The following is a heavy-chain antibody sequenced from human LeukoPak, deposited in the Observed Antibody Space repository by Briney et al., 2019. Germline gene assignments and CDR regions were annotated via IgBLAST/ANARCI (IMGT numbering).Heavy chain of an antibody. V-gene: IGHV4-59*10. CDR2: IYTSGST. Sequence: SETLSLTCAVYGGSFSGYYWSWIRQPAGKGLEWIGRIYTSGSTNYNPSLKSRVTMSVDTSKNQFSLKLSSVTAADTAVYYCARGATITLFDYWGQGTLVTVSS. D-gene: IGHD5-12*01. CDR3: ARGATITLFDY. CDR1: GGSFSGYY. J-gene: IGHJ4*02.